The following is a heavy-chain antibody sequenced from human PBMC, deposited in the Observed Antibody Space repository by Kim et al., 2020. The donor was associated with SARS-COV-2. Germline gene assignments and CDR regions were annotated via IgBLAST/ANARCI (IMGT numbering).Heavy chain of an antibody. J-gene: IGHJ4*02. V-gene: IGHV4-34*01. Sequence: SETLSLTCAVFGGSFSGYYWSWIRQPPGKGLEWIGEINHSGSTNYNPSLKSRVTISVDTSKTQFSLMLSSVTAADTAVYYCARESPYCSGGSCSFRGYQYYFDYWGQGTLVTVSS. CDR2: INHSGST. D-gene: IGHD2-15*01. CDR3: ARESPYCSGGSCSFRGYQYYFDY. CDR1: GGSFSGYY.